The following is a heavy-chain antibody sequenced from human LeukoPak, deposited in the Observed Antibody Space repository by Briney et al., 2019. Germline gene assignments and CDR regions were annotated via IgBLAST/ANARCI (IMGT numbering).Heavy chain of an antibody. V-gene: IGHV3-53*01. CDR3: IFFGYSNH. Sequence: GGSLRLSCAASGLTGSHNYVSWVRQAPGKGLEWVSAIHTSGDTCYADSVKGRFTISRDTSKNTLYLQINSLRVEDTAVYYCIFFGYSNHWGQGTLVTVSS. D-gene: IGHD3-3*01. J-gene: IGHJ5*02. CDR2: IHTSGDT. CDR1: GLTGSHNY.